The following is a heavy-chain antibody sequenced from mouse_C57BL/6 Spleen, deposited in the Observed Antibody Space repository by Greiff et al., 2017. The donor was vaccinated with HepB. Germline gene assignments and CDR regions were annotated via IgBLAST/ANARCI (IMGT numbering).Heavy chain of an antibody. J-gene: IGHJ3*01. V-gene: IGHV1-4*01. CDR3: ARSSSGYVFAY. CDR2: INPSSGYT. CDR1: GYTFTSYT. Sequence: VKLQESGAELARPGASVKMSCKASGYTFTSYTMHWVKQRPGQGLEWIGYINPSSGYTKYNQKFKDKATLTADKSSSTAYMQLSSLTSEDSAVYYCARSSSGYVFAYWGQGTLVTVSA. D-gene: IGHD3-2*02.